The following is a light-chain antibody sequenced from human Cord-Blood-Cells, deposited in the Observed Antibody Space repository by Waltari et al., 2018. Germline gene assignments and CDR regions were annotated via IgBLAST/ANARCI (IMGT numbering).Light chain of an antibody. J-gene: IGLJ3*02. CDR1: SLPKQY. Sequence: SYELTQPPSVSVSPGQTARITCSGDSLPKQYAYWYQQKPGQAPVLVIYKDSGRPSGIPERFSGSRSGTTVTLTISGVQAEDEADYYCQSADSSGTWVFGGGTKLTVL. V-gene: IGLV3-25*02. CDR2: KDS. CDR3: QSADSSGTWV.